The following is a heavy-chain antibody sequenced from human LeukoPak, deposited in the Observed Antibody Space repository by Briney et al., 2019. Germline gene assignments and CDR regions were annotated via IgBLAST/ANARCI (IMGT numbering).Heavy chain of an antibody. CDR1: GYTFTSYG. CDR2: ISAYNGNT. V-gene: IGHV1-18*01. Sequence: ASVKVSCKASGYTFTSYGISWVRQAPGQGLEWMGWISAYNGNTNYAQKLQGRVTMTTDTSTSTAYMELSSLRSEDTAVYYCARPRAVYQLHPRALDYWGQGTLVTVSS. J-gene: IGHJ4*02. D-gene: IGHD2-2*01. CDR3: ARPRAVYQLHPRALDY.